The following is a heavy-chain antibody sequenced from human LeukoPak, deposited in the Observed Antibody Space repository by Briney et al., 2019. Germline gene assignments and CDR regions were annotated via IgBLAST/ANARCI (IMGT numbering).Heavy chain of an antibody. CDR1: GFTFSSYS. D-gene: IGHD5-18*01. V-gene: IGHV3-21*01. Sequence: PGGSLRLSCAASGFTFSSYSMNWVRQAPGKGLEWVSSISSTSNYIYYADSVKGRFTISRDNAKTSLHLQMNSLGAEDTAVYYCARDDRYSYGYSQSGHFDYWGQGILVTVSS. CDR2: ISSTSNYI. CDR3: ARDDRYSYGYSQSGHFDY. J-gene: IGHJ4*02.